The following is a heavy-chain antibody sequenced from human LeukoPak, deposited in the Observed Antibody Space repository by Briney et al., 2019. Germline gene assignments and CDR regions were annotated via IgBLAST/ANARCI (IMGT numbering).Heavy chain of an antibody. CDR1: GGSISSYY. Sequence: SETLSLTCTVSGGSISSYYWSWIRQPPGKGLEWIGYIYYSGNTNYNPSLKSRVTISVDTSKNQFSLKLSSVIAADTAVYYCARGDQPLLPSFFDYWGQGTLVTVSS. J-gene: IGHJ4*02. CDR3: ARGDQPLLPSFFDY. CDR2: IYYSGNT. D-gene: IGHD2-15*01. V-gene: IGHV4-59*01.